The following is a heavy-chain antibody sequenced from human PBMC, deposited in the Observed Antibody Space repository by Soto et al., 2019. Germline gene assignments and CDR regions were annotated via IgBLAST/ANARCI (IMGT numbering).Heavy chain of an antibody. J-gene: IGHJ4*02. Sequence: PSETLSLTCTVSGDSISNVNYCWSWIRQPPDKGLEWIGHIYDGGSTYNNPSLTSRVTISVDTSKNQFSLKLSSVTAADTAVYYCAREVYNWNDYGYYFDPWGQGTLVTVSS. V-gene: IGHV4-30-4*01. CDR3: AREVYNWNDYGYYFDP. D-gene: IGHD1-20*01. CDR2: IYDGGST. CDR1: GDSISNVNYC.